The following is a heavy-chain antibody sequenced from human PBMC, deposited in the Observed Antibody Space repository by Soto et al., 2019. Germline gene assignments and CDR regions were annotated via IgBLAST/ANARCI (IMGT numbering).Heavy chain of an antibody. V-gene: IGHV3-23*01. CDR2: ITDTGGDA. CDR1: GLTFGIRA. Sequence: PGGSLRLSCVASGLTFGIRAMSGLRQAPGEGLQWVSTITDTGGDAKYADSVRGRFVISRDNSKKTLYLQMTSLTAEDSAMYFCARGSTDSYPGSRIFEFWGRGTLVTVPS. CDR3: ARGSTDSYPGSRIFEF. D-gene: IGHD3-10*01. J-gene: IGHJ4*02.